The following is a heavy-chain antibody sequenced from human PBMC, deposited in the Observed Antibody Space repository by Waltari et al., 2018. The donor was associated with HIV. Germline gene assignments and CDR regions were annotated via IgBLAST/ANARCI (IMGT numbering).Heavy chain of an antibody. CDR2: TYVGGRA. V-gene: IGHV4-4*07. J-gene: IGHJ5*02. Sequence: QLQESNPGLVRPSVTLSLTCSVFGASIRGYYWSWIRQEVARKGNTAKKLVGQVRTYVGGRAGYRGSLKTRITISMDTSKNQVSLRLKSVSAAGTAMYYGVQSTFLGVVPSDWFDPWGPGTLVTVAS. CDR3: VQSTFLGVVPSDWFDP. D-gene: IGHD3-3*02. CDR1: GASIRGYY.